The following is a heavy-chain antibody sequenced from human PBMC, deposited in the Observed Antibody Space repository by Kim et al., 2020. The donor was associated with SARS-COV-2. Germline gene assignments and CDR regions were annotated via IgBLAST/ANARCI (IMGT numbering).Heavy chain of an antibody. Sequence: SETLSLTCTVSGGSNSSYYWSWIRQPPGKGLEWIGYIYYSGSTNYNPSLKSRVTISVDTSKNQFSLKLSSVTAADTAVYYCARGGTAMVLYYYYGMDVWGQGTTVTVSS. D-gene: IGHD5-18*01. CDR3: ARGGTAMVLYYYYGMDV. CDR2: IYYSGST. V-gene: IGHV4-59*01. CDR1: GGSNSSYY. J-gene: IGHJ6*01.